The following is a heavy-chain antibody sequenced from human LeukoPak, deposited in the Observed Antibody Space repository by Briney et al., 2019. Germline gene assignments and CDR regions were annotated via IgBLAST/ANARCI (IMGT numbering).Heavy chain of an antibody. CDR3: ARSDFWSGYRFDY. Sequence: SETLSLTCAVYGGSFSGYYWSWIRQPPGKGLEWIGEINHSGSTNYNPSLKSRVTMSLDTSKNQFSLKLTSVTAADTAVYHCARSDFWSGYRFDYWGQGTLVTVSS. CDR1: GGSFSGYY. V-gene: IGHV4-34*01. J-gene: IGHJ4*02. D-gene: IGHD3-3*01. CDR2: INHSGST.